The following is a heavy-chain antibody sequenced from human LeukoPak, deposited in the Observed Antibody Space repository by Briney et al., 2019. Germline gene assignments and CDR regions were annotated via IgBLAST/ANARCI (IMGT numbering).Heavy chain of an antibody. CDR3: ARGCGGDCKGAFDI. D-gene: IGHD2-21*02. J-gene: IGHJ3*02. CDR1: GGTFSSYA. CDR2: IIPIFGIA. V-gene: IGHV1-69*04. Sequence: SVKVSCKASGGTFSSYAISWVRQAPGQGLEWMGRIIPIFGIANYAQKFQGRVTITADKSTGKAYMELSSLRSEDTAVYYCARGCGGDCKGAFDIWGQGTMVTVSS.